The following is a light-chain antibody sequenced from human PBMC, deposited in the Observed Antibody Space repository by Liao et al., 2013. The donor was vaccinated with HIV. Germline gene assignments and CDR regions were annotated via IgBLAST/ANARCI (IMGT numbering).Light chain of an antibody. CDR3: QAWDSSTPVV. J-gene: IGLJ2*01. CDR2: QDS. CDR1: KLGDKF. V-gene: IGLV3-1*01. Sequence: SYELTQPPSVSVSPGQTASITCSGDKLGDKFVCWFQQKPGQSPVLVIYQDSKRPSGIPERFSGSNSGNTATLTISGTQAMDEADYYCQAWDSSTPVVFGGGTKLTVL.